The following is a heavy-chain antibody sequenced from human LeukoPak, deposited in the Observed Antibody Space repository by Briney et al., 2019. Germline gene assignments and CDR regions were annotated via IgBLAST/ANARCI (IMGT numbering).Heavy chain of an antibody. CDR1: GYSFTSYW. CDR2: IYPGDSDT. J-gene: IGHJ5*02. Sequence: GEPLKISCKGSGYSFTSYWIGWVRQMPGKGLEWMGIIYPGDSDTRYSPSFQGQVTISADKSISTAYLQWSSLKASDTAMYYCARSLDFWSGYFPNWFDPWGQGTLVTVSS. V-gene: IGHV5-51*01. D-gene: IGHD3-3*01. CDR3: ARSLDFWSGYFPNWFDP.